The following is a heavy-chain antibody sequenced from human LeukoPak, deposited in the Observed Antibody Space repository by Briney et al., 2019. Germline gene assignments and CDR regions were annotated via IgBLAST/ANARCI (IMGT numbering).Heavy chain of an antibody. CDR1: GYTLTELS. V-gene: IGHV1-24*01. Sequence: GASVKVSCKVSGYTLTELSMHWVRQAPGKGLEWMGGFDPEDGETIYAQKFQGRVTMTEDTSTDTAYMELSSLRSEDTAVYYCATDLPGTENLDYWGQGTLVTVSS. D-gene: IGHD1-1*01. CDR2: FDPEDGET. J-gene: IGHJ4*02. CDR3: ATDLPGTENLDY.